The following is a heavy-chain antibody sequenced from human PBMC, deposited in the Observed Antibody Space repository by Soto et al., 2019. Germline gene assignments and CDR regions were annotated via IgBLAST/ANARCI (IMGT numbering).Heavy chain of an antibody. V-gene: IGHV4-39*01. D-gene: IGHD1-26*01. Sequence: QLQLQESGPGLVKPSETLSLTCTVSGGSISSSSYYWGWIRQPPGKGLEWIGSIYYSGSTYYNPSLKRRVTISVDTSKNHFSLKLSSVTAADTAGYDCARHITAVGDAVDIWGQGTMVTVSS. J-gene: IGHJ3*02. CDR1: GGSISSSSYY. CDR3: ARHITAVGDAVDI. CDR2: IYYSGST.